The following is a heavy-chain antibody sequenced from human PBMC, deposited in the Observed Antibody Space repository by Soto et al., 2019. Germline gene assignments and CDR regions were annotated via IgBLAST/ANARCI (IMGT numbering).Heavy chain of an antibody. CDR1: GGSISSSSYY. CDR3: ARLRLAVAGTRWGDAVWVRRGNPPADWY. V-gene: IGHV4-39*01. D-gene: IGHD6-19*01. Sequence: PSETLSLTCTFSGGSISSSSYYLGWIRQPPGKGLEWIGSIYYSGSTYYNPSLNSRVTISVDTSKNQFSLKLSSVTAEETAVYYCARLRLAVAGTRWGDAVWVRRGNPPADWYWGQGTLVTVSS. J-gene: IGHJ4*02. CDR2: IYYSGST.